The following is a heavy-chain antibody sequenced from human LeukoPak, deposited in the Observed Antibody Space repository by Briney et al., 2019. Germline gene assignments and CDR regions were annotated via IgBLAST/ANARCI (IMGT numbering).Heavy chain of an antibody. CDR2: ISASGGST. CDR3: ARRGDGSGSYTYYFDY. D-gene: IGHD3-10*01. V-gene: IGHV3-23*01. CDR1: GFTFSSYA. Sequence: GGSLRLSCAASGFTFSSYAMSWVRQAPGKGLEWVSAISASGGSTYYADSVKGRFTISRDNSKNTLYLQMNSLRAEDTAVYYCARRGDGSGSYTYYFDYWGQGTLVTVSS. J-gene: IGHJ4*02.